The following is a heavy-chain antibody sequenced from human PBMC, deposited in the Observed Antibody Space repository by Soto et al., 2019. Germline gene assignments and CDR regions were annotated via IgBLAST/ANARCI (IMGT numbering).Heavy chain of an antibody. V-gene: IGHV3-23*01. CDR3: AKRYCSSTSCYVSSRTPIDY. Sequence: GGSLRLSCAASGFTFSSYAMSWVRQDPGKGLEWVSAISGSGGSTDYADSVQGRFTISRDNSKNTLYLQMNSLRAEDTAVYYCAKRYCSSTSCYVSSRTPIDYWGQGTLVTVSS. CDR2: ISGSGGST. CDR1: GFTFSSYA. D-gene: IGHD2-2*01. J-gene: IGHJ4*02.